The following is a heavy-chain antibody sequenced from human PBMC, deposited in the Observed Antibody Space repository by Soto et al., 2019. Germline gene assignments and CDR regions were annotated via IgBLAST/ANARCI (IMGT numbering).Heavy chain of an antibody. D-gene: IGHD5-12*01. V-gene: IGHV1-69*01. CDR1: GGTFSDLA. CDR2: IIPLFGTP. Sequence: QVHLVQSGAEVKKPGSSVKVSCKTSGGTFSDLAFSWVRQAPRQGLEWVGGIIPLFGTPNYAREFQGRVSISADYSSNADYMELRRMRSEDTAVYYWASERVAEMATGGYFDNWGQGTLVTVSS. CDR3: ASERVAEMATGGYFDN. J-gene: IGHJ4*02.